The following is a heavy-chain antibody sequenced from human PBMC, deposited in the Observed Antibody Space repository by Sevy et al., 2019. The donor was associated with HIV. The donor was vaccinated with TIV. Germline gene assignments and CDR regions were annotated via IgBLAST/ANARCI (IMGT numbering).Heavy chain of an antibody. J-gene: IGHJ4*02. CDR3: ATDRGREGGTYYFDY. Sequence: GGSLRLSCAASGFSFSSYGMHWVRQAPGKGLEWVAVIWYDGSNKYYADSVKGRFTISRDNSKSTLYLQMNSLRAEDTAVYYCATDRGREGGTYYFDYWGQGTLVTVSS. D-gene: IGHD1-26*01. CDR2: IWYDGSNK. V-gene: IGHV3-33*01. CDR1: GFSFSSYG.